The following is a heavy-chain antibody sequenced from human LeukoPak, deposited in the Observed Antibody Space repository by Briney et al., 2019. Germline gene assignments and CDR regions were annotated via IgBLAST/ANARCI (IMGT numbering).Heavy chain of an antibody. V-gene: IGHV4-39*01. D-gene: IGHD1-1*01. CDR2: IYYSGTI. CDR3: ARRSAHATTGSDY. Sequence: PSETLSLTCTVSGGSVDSSTFYWGWIRQPPGKGLEWLATIYYSGTIHYNPALNSRLTISADTSKNQTSLQVRSVTAADTAVYYCARRSAHATTGSDYWGQGTLVTVSS. CDR1: GGSVDSSTFY. J-gene: IGHJ4*02.